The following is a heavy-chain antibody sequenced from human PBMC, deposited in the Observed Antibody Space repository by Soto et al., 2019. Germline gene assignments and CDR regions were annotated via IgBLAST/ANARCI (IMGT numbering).Heavy chain of an antibody. CDR2: ISDDGRNT. V-gene: IGHV3-30*18. J-gene: IGHJ6*02. Sequence: QAQLVESGGGVVQPGRSLRLSCEVSGFRFSSYGVHWVRQAPGKGLEWVALISDDGRNTFYPDSVKGRFSISRDNFKNTVYLQMNSLRAEDTAVYYCAKDPRGNGDVTHYYNGMDVWGQGTTVTVSS. CDR3: AKDPRGNGDVTHYYNGMDV. D-gene: IGHD4-17*01. CDR1: GFRFSSYG.